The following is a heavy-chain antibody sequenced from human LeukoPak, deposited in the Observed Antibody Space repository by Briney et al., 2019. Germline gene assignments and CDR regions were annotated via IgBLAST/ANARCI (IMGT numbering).Heavy chain of an antibody. CDR3: ARGSGYCSGGSCHLFSSGYYYMDV. D-gene: IGHD2-15*01. CDR1: GGSFSGDY. V-gene: IGHV4-34*01. J-gene: IGHJ6*03. Sequence: SETLSLTCAVYGGSFSGDYWSWIRQPPGKGLEWIGEINHSGSTNYNPSLKRRVTISVDTSKNQFSLKLSSVTAADTAVYYCARGSGYCSGGSCHLFSSGYYYMDVWGKGTTVTVSS. CDR2: INHSGST.